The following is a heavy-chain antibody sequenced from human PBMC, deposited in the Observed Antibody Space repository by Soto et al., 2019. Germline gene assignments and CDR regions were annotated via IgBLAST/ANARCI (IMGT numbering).Heavy chain of an antibody. CDR1: GLTFRSCG. J-gene: IGHJ6*02. CDR2: IWYDGSNK. D-gene: IGHD3-10*01. Sequence: GGSLELCCAASGLTFRSCGRRGVRQATSKGLEWVAVIWYDGSNKYYADSVKGRFTISRDNSKNTLYLQMNSLRAEDTAVYYCARDKPSPYYYGSGSYRKRGYGMDVWGQGTTVTVSS. CDR3: ARDKPSPYYYGSGSYRKRGYGMDV. V-gene: IGHV3-33*01.